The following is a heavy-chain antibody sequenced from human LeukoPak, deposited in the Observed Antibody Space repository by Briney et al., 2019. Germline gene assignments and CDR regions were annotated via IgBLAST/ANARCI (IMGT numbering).Heavy chain of an antibody. D-gene: IGHD3-10*01. V-gene: IGHV4-4*07. Sequence: PSETLSLTCTVSGDAVYYWNWIRQPAGKGLEWIGRIYNNESIWSNPSLKSRVSMSIDTSKNQFSLKLSSVTAADTAVYYCARRSRGVRPTIRYTWFDPWGQGTLVTVSS. CDR2: IYNNESI. J-gene: IGHJ5*02. CDR1: GDAVYY. CDR3: ARRSRGVRPTIRYTWFDP.